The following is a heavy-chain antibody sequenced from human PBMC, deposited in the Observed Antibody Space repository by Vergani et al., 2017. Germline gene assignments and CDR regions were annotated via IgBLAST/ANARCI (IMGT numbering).Heavy chain of an antibody. CDR1: RYTFSNYY. D-gene: IGHD3-9*01. CDR3: ARGDYGILTGYRY. CDR2: INPSGGHT. V-gene: IGHV1-46*03. J-gene: IGHJ4*02. Sequence: QVQVVQSGAEVKKSGASVKVSCKTSRYTFSNYYMHWVRQAPGQGLEWMGIINPSGGHTNYAQKFQGRATMTRDTSTSTVYMELSSLRSEDTAIYYCARGDYGILTGYRYWGQGTLVTVSA.